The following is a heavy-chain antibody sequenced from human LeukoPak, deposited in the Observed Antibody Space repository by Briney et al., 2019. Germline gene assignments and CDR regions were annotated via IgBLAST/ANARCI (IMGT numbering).Heavy chain of an antibody. V-gene: IGHV4-34*01. D-gene: IGHD3-22*01. CDR3: ASSPLYYDSSGYYYRFDY. CDR1: GGSFSGYY. CDR2: INHSGST. Sequence: SESLSLTCAVYGGSFSGYYWSWIRQPPGKGREWIGEINHSGSTNYNPSLKSRVTISVDTSKNQFSLKLSSVTAADTAVYYCASSPLYYDSSGYYYRFDYWGQGTLVTVSS. J-gene: IGHJ4*02.